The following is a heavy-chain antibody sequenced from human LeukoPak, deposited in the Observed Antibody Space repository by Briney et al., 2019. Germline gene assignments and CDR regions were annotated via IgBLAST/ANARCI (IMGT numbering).Heavy chain of an antibody. CDR3: AKTVTFLSWFDP. CDR1: GFTFDDYA. D-gene: IGHD4-11*01. J-gene: IGHJ5*02. V-gene: IGHV3-9*01. CDR2: ISWNSGSI. Sequence: PGRSLRLSCAASGFTFDDYAMHWVRQAPGKGLEWVSGISWNSGSIGYADSVKGRFTISRDNAKNSLYLQMNSLRAEDTAVYYCAKTVTFLSWFDPWGQGTLVTVSS.